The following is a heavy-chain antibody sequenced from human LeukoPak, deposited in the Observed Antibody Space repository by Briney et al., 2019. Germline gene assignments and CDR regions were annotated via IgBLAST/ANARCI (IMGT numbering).Heavy chain of an antibody. D-gene: IGHD6-19*01. CDR3: ATDLARVIVAGLDY. CDR1: GYTFTSYG. Sequence: ASVKVSCKASGYTFTSYGISWVRQAPGQGLEWMGWISAYNGNTNYAQKFQGRVTMTEDTSTDTAYMELSSLRSEDTAVYYCATDLARVIVAGLDYWGQGTLVTVSS. J-gene: IGHJ4*02. CDR2: ISAYNGNT. V-gene: IGHV1-18*01.